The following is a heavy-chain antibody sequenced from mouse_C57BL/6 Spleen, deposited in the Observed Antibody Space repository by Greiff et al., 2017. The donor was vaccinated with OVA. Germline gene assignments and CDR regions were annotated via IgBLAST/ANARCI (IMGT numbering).Heavy chain of an antibody. CDR3: ARSRGGSDWYFDV. J-gene: IGHJ1*03. CDR2: IYPGSGST. D-gene: IGHD3-1*01. CDR1: GYTFTSYW. V-gene: IGHV1-55*01. Sequence: QVQLQHPGAELVKPGASVKMSCKASGYTFTSYWITWVKQRPGQGLEWIGDIYPGSGSTNYNEKFKSKATLTVDTSSSTAYMQLSSLTSEDSAVYYCARSRGGSDWYFDVWGTGTTVTVSS.